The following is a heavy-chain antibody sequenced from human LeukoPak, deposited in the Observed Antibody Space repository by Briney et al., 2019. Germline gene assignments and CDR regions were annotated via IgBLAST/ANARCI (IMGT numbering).Heavy chain of an antibody. Sequence: SETLSLTCTVSGDSISRNTYYWGWIRQPPGKGMEWIGTIYYTGNTCYNPSLKSRVTISVDTSKNQFSLKLSSVTAADTAVYYCARVEWFGELSPFDIWGQGTMVTVSS. CDR2: IYYTGNT. CDR1: GDSISRNTYY. CDR3: ARVEWFGELSPFDI. D-gene: IGHD3-10*01. J-gene: IGHJ3*02. V-gene: IGHV4-39*07.